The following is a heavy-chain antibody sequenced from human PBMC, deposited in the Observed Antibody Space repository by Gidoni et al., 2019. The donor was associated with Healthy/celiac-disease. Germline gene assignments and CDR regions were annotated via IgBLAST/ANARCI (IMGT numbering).Heavy chain of an antibody. CDR1: GFTFGDYA. V-gene: IGHV3-49*05. CDR2: IRSKAYGGTT. CDR3: TRGYVLRYFADPFDY. J-gene: IGHJ4*02. Sequence: EVQLVESGGGLVKPGRSLSLSCTASGFTFGDYAMSWFRQAPGKGLEWVGFIRSKAYGGTTEYAASVKGRFTISRDDSKSIAYLQMNSLKTEDTAVYYCTRGYVLRYFADPFDYWGQGTLVTVSS. D-gene: IGHD3-9*01.